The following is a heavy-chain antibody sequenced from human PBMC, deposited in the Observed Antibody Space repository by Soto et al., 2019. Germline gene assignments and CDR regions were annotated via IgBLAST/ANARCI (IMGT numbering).Heavy chain of an antibody. Sequence: SGGSLSLACAASGFTFSSYAMSWVRQAPGKGLEWVSAISGSGGSTYYADAVKGRFTISRDNSKNTLYLQMNSLRAEDTAVYYCAKDRVPYSSSWQYYFDYWGQGTLVTVPQ. J-gene: IGHJ4*02. CDR2: ISGSGGST. CDR3: AKDRVPYSSSWQYYFDY. CDR1: GFTFSSYA. D-gene: IGHD6-13*01. V-gene: IGHV3-23*01.